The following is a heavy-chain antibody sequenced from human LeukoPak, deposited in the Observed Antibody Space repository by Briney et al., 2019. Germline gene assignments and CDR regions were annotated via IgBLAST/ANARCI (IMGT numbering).Heavy chain of an antibody. Sequence: SVKVSCKASGGTFSSYANSWVRQAPGQGLEWMGGIIPIFGTANYAQKFQGRVTITTDESTSTAYMELSSLRSEDTAVYYCARVFAPYYYDSSGYSHFDYWGQGTLVTVSS. J-gene: IGHJ4*02. CDR3: ARVFAPYYYDSSGYSHFDY. CDR1: GGTFSSYA. D-gene: IGHD3-22*01. V-gene: IGHV1-69*05. CDR2: IIPIFGTA.